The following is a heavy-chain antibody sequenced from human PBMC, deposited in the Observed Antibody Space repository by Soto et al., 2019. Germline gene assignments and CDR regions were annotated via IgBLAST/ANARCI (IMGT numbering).Heavy chain of an antibody. CDR3: ARHRGNPMIVVWYFDY. CDR2: INHSGST. Sequence: SETLSLTCTVYGGSFTFSGYYWSWIRQPPGKGLEWIGEINHSGSTNYNPSLESRVTISLDTSKNQFSLKLSSVTAADTAVYYCARHRGNPMIVVWYFDYWGQGTLVTVSS. D-gene: IGHD3-22*01. V-gene: IGHV4-34*01. J-gene: IGHJ4*02. CDR1: GGSFTFSGYY.